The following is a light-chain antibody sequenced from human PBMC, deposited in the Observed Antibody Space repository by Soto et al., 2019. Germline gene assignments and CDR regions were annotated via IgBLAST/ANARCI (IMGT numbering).Light chain of an antibody. CDR2: DTS. CDR1: QSVGRN. J-gene: IGKJ4*01. Sequence: EIVLTQSPATLSLSPGERATLSCRTSQSVGRNLAWYQQKAGQAPRLLMYDTSNRATGIPARFSGSGSGTDFTLTISTLEREDFGVYYCQTRSNWPLTFGGGTKVEIK. CDR3: QTRSNWPLT. V-gene: IGKV3-11*01.